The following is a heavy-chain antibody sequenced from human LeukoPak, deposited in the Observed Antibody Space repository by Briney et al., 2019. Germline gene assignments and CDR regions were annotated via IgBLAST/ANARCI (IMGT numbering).Heavy chain of an antibody. CDR3: ARAGYGDHFDY. J-gene: IGHJ4*02. V-gene: IGHV4-59*01. CDR1: GGSINNYY. Sequence: SETLSLTCAVSGGSINNYYWSWIRQPPGKGLEWIGYIYYSGSTNYNPSLKSRVTISVDTSKNQFSLKLSSVTAADTAVYYCARAGYGDHFDYWGQGTLVTVSS. CDR2: IYYSGST. D-gene: IGHD4-17*01.